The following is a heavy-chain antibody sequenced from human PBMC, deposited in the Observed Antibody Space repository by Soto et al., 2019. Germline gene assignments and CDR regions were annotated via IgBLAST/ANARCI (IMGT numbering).Heavy chain of an antibody. CDR1: GGSISSSSYY. CDR3: ARHGSGYDELAYYFDY. CDR2: IYYSGCT. D-gene: IGHD5-12*01. J-gene: IGHJ4*02. Sequence: SETLSLTCTVSGGSISSSSYYWGWIRQPPGKGLEWIGSIYYSGCTYYNPSLKSRVTISVDTSKNQFSLKLSSVTAADTAVYYCARHGSGYDELAYYFDYWGQGTLVTVSS. V-gene: IGHV4-39*01.